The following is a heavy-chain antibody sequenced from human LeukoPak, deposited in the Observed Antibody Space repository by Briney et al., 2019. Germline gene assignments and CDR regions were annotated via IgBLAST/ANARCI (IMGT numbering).Heavy chain of an antibody. J-gene: IGHJ4*02. D-gene: IGHD5-18*01. V-gene: IGHV4-38-2*01. Sequence: SETLSLTCSVSGFSISYGYYWGWIRQPPGKGLEWIGSIYHSGSTNYNPSLKSRVTISVDKSKNQFSLKLSSVTAADTAVYYCAGYSYGYTFDYWGQGTLVTVSS. CDR3: AGYSYGYTFDY. CDR1: GFSISYGYY. CDR2: IYHSGST.